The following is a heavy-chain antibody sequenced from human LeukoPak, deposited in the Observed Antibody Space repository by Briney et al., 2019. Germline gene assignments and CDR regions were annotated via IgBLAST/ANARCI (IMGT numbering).Heavy chain of an antibody. CDR2: ISWNSGSI. D-gene: IGHD1-26*01. J-gene: IGHJ6*03. CDR1: GFTFDDYA. V-gene: IGHV3-9*01. CDR3: ARVSSGSYFGYYYYYMDV. Sequence: PGGSLRLSCAASGFTFDDYAMHWVRQAPGKGLEWVSGISWNSGSIGYADSVKGRFTISRDNAKNTLYLQMNSLRAEDTAVYYCARVSSGSYFGYYYYYMDVWGKGTTVTVSS.